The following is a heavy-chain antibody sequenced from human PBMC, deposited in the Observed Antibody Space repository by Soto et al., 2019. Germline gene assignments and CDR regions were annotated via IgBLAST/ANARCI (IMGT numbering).Heavy chain of an antibody. CDR1: GGSISSGGYY. V-gene: IGHV4-31*03. J-gene: IGHJ4*02. Sequence: SETLSLTCTVSGGSISSGGYYWSWIRQHPGKGLEWIGYIYYSGSTYYNPSLKSRVTISVDRSKNQFSLKLSSVTAADTAVYYCARGGVDYYDSSGYYFSPYYFDYWGQGTLVTVSS. CDR3: ARGGVDYYDSSGYYFSPYYFDY. D-gene: IGHD3-22*01. CDR2: IYYSGST.